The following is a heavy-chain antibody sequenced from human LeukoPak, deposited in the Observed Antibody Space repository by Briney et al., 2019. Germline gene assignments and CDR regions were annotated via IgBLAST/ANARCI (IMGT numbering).Heavy chain of an antibody. Sequence: SVKVSCKASGGTFSSYAISWVRQAPGQGLEWMGGIIPIFGTANYAQKFQGRVTITTDESTSTAYMELSSLRSEDTAVYYCAVSHYGGYYYYYMDVWGKGTTVTVSS. V-gene: IGHV1-69*05. CDR2: IIPIFGTA. J-gene: IGHJ6*03. CDR3: AVSHYGGYYYYYMDV. D-gene: IGHD4-17*01. CDR1: GGTFSSYA.